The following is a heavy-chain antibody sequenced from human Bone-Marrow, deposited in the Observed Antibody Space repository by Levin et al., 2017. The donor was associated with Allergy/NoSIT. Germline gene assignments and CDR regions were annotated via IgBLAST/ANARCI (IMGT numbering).Heavy chain of an antibody. Sequence: SGPTLVKPTQTLTLTCTFSGFSLSTSGVGVGWIRQPPGKALEWLALIYWDDDKRYRPSLNSRLTTTMDTSKNQVVLTVTNMDPVDTATYYCAHLYCSGGSCYGGFDYWGQGALVTVSS. D-gene: IGHD2-15*01. CDR1: GFSLSTSGVG. CDR2: IYWDDDK. CDR3: AHLYCSGGSCYGGFDY. V-gene: IGHV2-5*02. J-gene: IGHJ4*02.